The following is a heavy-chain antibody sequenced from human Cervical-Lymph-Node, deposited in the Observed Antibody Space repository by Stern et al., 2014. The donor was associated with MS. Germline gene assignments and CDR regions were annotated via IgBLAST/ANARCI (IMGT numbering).Heavy chain of an antibody. CDR3: AHFSRPTSFVY. V-gene: IGHV2-5*02. CDR1: GFSLTTNGVG. J-gene: IGHJ4*02. Sequence: QVPLKESGPTLVKPTQTLTLTCTFSGFSLTTNGVGVGRNRQPPGKALEWLALISWDDDKRYRPALKSRLTITKETSKNQLVLTMTNMDPMDTATYYCAHFSRPTSFVYWGQGTLVTVSS. CDR2: ISWDDDK.